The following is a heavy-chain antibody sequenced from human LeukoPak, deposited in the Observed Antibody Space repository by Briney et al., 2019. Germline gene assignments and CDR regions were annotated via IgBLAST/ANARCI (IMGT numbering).Heavy chain of an antibody. V-gene: IGHV4-39*07. D-gene: IGHD3-22*01. Sequence: SETLSLTCTVSGGSISSSSYYWGWIRQPPGKGLEWIGSIYYSGSTYYNPSLKSRVTISVDTSKNQFSLKLSSVTAADTAVYYCARDRYYYDSSGYYGSPPVWYFDLWGRGTLVTVSS. CDR3: ARDRYYYDSSGYYGSPPVWYFDL. CDR2: IYYSGST. CDR1: GGSISSSSYY. J-gene: IGHJ2*01.